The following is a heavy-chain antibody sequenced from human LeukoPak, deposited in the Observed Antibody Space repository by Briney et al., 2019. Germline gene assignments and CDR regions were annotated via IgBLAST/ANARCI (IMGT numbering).Heavy chain of an antibody. Sequence: GGSLRLSCAASGFTFSSYSMSWVRQAPGKGLEWVGRIKSKTNGGTIDYGTPVKGRFVISRDDSQNTLYLQMNSLRAEDTAVYYCAKDLRVRGPYYYGSGSQGEFDPWGQGTLVTVSS. CDR1: GFTFSSYS. J-gene: IGHJ5*02. CDR2: IKSKTNGGTI. V-gene: IGHV3-15*01. CDR3: AKDLRVRGPYYYGSGSQGEFDP. D-gene: IGHD3-10*01.